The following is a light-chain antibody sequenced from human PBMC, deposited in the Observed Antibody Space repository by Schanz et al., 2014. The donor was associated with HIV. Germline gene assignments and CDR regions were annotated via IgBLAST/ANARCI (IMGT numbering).Light chain of an antibody. CDR3: QYFGNSGGT. J-gene: IGKJ4*01. Sequence: EIVLTQSPGTLSLSPGEGGTLSCRASQSVSSYLAWYQQKPGQAPTLLIYGASSRATGIPDRFSGSGSGTDFTLTISRLEPEDFAVYYCQYFGNSGGTFGGGTKVEIK. CDR2: GAS. CDR1: QSVSSY. V-gene: IGKV3-20*01.